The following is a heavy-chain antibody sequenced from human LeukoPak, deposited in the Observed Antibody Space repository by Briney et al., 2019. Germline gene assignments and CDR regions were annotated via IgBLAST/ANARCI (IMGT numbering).Heavy chain of an antibody. J-gene: IGHJ3*02. CDR3: ASATVGYCSGGSCLLSGAFDI. Sequence: GESLKISCKGSGYSFTCYWIGWVRQMPGKGLEWMGIIYPGESDTRYSPSFQGQVTSSADKSISTAHLQWSSLKASDTAMYYCASATVGYCSGGSCLLSGAFDIWGQGTMVTVSS. CDR2: IYPGESDT. V-gene: IGHV5-51*01. D-gene: IGHD2-15*01. CDR1: GYSFTCYW.